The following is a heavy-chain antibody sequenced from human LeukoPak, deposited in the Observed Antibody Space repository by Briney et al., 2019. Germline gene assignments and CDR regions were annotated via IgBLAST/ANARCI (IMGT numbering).Heavy chain of an antibody. D-gene: IGHD4-17*01. J-gene: IGHJ4*02. CDR1: GFTFSNAW. V-gene: IGHV3-15*01. Sequence: GGSLRLSCAASGFTFSNAWMSWVRQAPGKGLEWVGRIKSKTDGGTTDYAAPVKGRFTISRDDSKNTLYLQMNSLKTEDTAVYYCARDRSGDYYFDYWGQGTLVTVSS. CDR2: IKSKTDGGTT. CDR3: ARDRSGDYYFDY.